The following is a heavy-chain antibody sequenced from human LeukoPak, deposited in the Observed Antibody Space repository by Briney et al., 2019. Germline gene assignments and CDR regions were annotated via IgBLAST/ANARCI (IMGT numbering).Heavy chain of an antibody. J-gene: IGHJ4*02. CDR2: IIPILGIA. D-gene: IGHD2-21*01. CDR1: GGTFSSYA. V-gene: IGHV1-69*04. CDR3: AHESSRAYCGGDCSSPESY. Sequence: SVKVSCKASGGTFSSYAISWVRQAPGQGLEWMGRIIPILGIANYAQKFQGRVTITADKSTSTAYMELSSLRSEDTAVYYCAHESSRAYCGGDCSSPESYWGQGTLVTVSS.